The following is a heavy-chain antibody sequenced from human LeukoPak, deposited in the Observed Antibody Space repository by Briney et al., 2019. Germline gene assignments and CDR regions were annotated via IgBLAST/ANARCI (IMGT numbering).Heavy chain of an antibody. CDR1: GYSINSGYY. CDR2: VRVNWRT. J-gene: IGHJ4*02. CDR3: ARVLGYCSGGSCYGYFDY. Sequence: PSETLSLTCIVSGYSINSGYYWGWIRQPPGKGLEWIGSVRVNWRTYYNPSLKSRVTISVDTSKNQFSLKLSSVTAADTAVYYCARVLGYCSGGSCYGYFDYWGQGTLVTVSS. D-gene: IGHD2-15*01. V-gene: IGHV4-38-2*02.